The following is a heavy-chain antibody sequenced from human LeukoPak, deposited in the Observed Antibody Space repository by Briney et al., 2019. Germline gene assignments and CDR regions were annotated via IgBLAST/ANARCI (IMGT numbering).Heavy chain of an antibody. CDR2: INSDGSST. CDR1: GFTFSSYW. D-gene: IGHD1-14*01. V-gene: IGHV3-74*01. J-gene: IGHJ4*02. CDR3: VREPQAEYYFDY. Sequence: GESLKISCAASGFTFSSYWMHWVRQAPGKGLVWVSRINSDGSSTTYADSVKGRFTISRDNAKNTLYLQMNSLRAEDTAVYYCVREPQAEYYFDYWGQGTLVTVSS.